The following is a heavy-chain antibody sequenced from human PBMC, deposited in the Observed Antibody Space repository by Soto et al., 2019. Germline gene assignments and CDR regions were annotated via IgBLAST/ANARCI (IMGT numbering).Heavy chain of an antibody. Sequence: ASVKVSCKASGYTFTSYAMHWVRQAPGQRLEWMGWINAGNGNTKYSQKFQGRVTITRDTSASTAYMELSSLRSEDTAVYYFARDAVVPAAIGYYYYMDVWGKGTTVTVSS. CDR3: ARDAVVPAAIGYYYYMDV. CDR1: GYTFTSYA. V-gene: IGHV1-3*01. J-gene: IGHJ6*03. CDR2: INAGNGNT. D-gene: IGHD2-2*02.